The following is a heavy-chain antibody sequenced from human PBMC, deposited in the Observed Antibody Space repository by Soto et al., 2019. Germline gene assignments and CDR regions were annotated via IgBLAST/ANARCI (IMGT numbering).Heavy chain of an antibody. J-gene: IGHJ6*02. V-gene: IGHV1-69*02. CDR3: ARGAVAGTDYYYGMDV. D-gene: IGHD6-19*01. CDR1: GGTFSSYT. CDR2: IIPILGIA. Sequence: QVQLVQSGAEVKKPGSTVKVSCKASGGTFSSYTISWVRQAPGQGLEWMGRIIPILGIANYAQKFQGRVTITADKSTSTAYRELSSLRSEETAVYYCARGAVAGTDYYYGMDVWGQGTTVTVSS.